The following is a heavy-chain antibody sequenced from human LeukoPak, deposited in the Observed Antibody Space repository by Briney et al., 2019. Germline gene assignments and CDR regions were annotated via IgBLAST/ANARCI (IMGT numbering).Heavy chain of an antibody. CDR3: AKPYCSSTSCYALFDY. V-gene: IGHV3-30*04. J-gene: IGHJ4*02. Sequence: GGSLRLSCAASGFTFSSYAMHWVRQAPGKGLEWVAVISYDGSNKYYADSVKGRFTISRDNSKNTLYLQMNSLRAEDTAVYYCAKPYCSSTSCYALFDYWGQGTLVTVSS. D-gene: IGHD2-2*01. CDR2: ISYDGSNK. CDR1: GFTFSSYA.